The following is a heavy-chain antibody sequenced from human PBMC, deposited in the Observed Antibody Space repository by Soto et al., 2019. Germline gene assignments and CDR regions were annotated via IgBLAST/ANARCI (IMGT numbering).Heavy chain of an antibody. J-gene: IGHJ5*02. CDR2: INAGNGNT. V-gene: IGHV1-3*01. CDR3: ARGDGYSGYDSPRLPFSSLP. D-gene: IGHD5-12*01. Sequence: QVQLVQSGAEVKKPGASVKVSCKASGYTFTSYAMHWVRQAPGQRLEWMGWINAGNGNTKYSQKFQGRVTITRDTSASTTDMELSSLRSDDTAVYYCARGDGYSGYDSPRLPFSSLPWGQGTLVTVSS. CDR1: GYTFTSYA.